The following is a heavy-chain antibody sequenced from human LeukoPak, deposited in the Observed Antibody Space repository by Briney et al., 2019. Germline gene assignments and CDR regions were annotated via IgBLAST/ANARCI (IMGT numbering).Heavy chain of an antibody. CDR3: ARGGDSMVRGVIALDYYYYYGMDV. D-gene: IGHD3-10*01. CDR2: INPSGGST. CDR1: GYTFTSYY. Sequence: ASVTVSCKASGYTFTSYYMHWVREAPGQGLEWMGLINPSGGSTSYAQKFQGRVTMTRDTSTSTVYMELSSLRSEDTAVYYCARGGDSMVRGVIALDYYYYYGMDVWGQGTTVTGSS. V-gene: IGHV1-46*01. J-gene: IGHJ6*02.